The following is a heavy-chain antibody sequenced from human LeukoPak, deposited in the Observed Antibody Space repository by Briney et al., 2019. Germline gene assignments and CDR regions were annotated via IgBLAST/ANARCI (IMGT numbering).Heavy chain of an antibody. D-gene: IGHD3-9*01. Sequence: GGPLRLSCAASGFTFSSYEMNWVRQAPGKGLEWVSYISSSGSTIYYADSVKGRFTISRDNAKNSLYLQMNSLRAEDTAVYYCARGEDDILTGYYYYYGMDVWGKGTTVTVSS. CDR2: ISSSGSTI. CDR1: GFTFSSYE. CDR3: ARGEDDILTGYYYYYGMDV. J-gene: IGHJ6*04. V-gene: IGHV3-48*03.